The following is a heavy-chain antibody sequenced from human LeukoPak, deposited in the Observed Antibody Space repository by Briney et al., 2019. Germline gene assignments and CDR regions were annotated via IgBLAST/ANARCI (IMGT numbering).Heavy chain of an antibody. D-gene: IGHD1-7*01. CDR1: GFTFSSYS. CDR2: ISSSSSYI. CDR3: AREKARYNWNFPGGMDV. J-gene: IGHJ6*02. Sequence: PGGSLRLSCAASGFTFSSYSMNWVRQAPGKGLEWVSSISSSSSYIYYADSVKGRFTISRDNAKNSLYLQMNSLRAEDTAVYYCAREKARYNWNFPGGMDVWGQGTTVTVSS. V-gene: IGHV3-21*01.